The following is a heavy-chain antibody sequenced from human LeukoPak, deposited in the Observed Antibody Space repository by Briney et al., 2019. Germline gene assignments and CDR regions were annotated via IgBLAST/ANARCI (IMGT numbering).Heavy chain of an antibody. D-gene: IGHD3-22*01. Sequence: PSETLSLTCAVKGGSFSDYFWSWIRQPPGKGLEWIGEISHSGSTTYNPSLRSRVTISGDTSKKQFSLKLSSVTAADTAVYYCVTYYYGSSAPKRNYWGQGILVTVSS. V-gene: IGHV4-34*01. CDR1: GGSFSDYF. CDR2: ISHSGST. J-gene: IGHJ4*02. CDR3: VTYYYGSSAPKRNY.